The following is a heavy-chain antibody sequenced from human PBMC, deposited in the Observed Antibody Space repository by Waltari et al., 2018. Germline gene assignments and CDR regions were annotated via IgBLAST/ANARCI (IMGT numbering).Heavy chain of an antibody. CDR3: ARLSDYITARKRGDAFDI. J-gene: IGHJ3*02. Sequence: QVQLVQSGAEVKKPGSSVKVSCKAYGGTFSRYANSWVRQDPGPGLEWMGGIIPIFGTANYAQKFQGRVTITTDESTSTAYMELSSLRSEDTAVYYCARLSDYITARKRGDAFDIWGQGTMVTVSS. D-gene: IGHD4-4*01. CDR2: IIPIFGTA. V-gene: IGHV1-69*05. CDR1: GGTFSRYA.